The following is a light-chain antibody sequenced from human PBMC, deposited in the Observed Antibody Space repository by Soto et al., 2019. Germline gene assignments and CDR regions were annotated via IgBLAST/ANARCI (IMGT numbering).Light chain of an antibody. CDR2: DVS. Sequence: QSVLTQPASVSGSPGQSITISCTGTSSDVGGYNYVSWYQHHPGKAPKLMIYDVSNRPSGISNRFSGSKSGNTASLTISGLQPXDEGDYYCSSYTTSNTRQIVFGTGTKVTVL. CDR3: SSYTTSNTRQIV. J-gene: IGLJ1*01. V-gene: IGLV2-14*03. CDR1: SSDVGGYNY.